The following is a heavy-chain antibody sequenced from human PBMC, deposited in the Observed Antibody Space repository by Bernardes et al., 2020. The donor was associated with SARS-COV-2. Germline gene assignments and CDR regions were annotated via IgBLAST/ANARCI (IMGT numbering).Heavy chain of an antibody. CDR3: ARQELHPLGYFYGFDV. J-gene: IGHJ6*02. Sequence: SETLSLTCTVSGGSISSSDYYWGWIRQPPGKGLEWIGLIFYSGNTYYNPSLKSRVTISVDTSKNQFSLKLNSVTAADTAVYFCARQELHPLGYFYGFDVWGRGTTVTVSS. D-gene: IGHD1-26*01. CDR1: GGSISSSDYY. CDR2: IFYSGNT. V-gene: IGHV4-39*01.